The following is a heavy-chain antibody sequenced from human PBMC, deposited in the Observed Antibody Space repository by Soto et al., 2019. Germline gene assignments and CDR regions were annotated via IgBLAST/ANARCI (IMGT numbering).Heavy chain of an antibody. CDR2: VNPTGST. D-gene: IGHD6-19*01. Sequence: PSETLSLTCAVYGGSFSVYYCSWIRQSPGKGLEWIGEVNPTGSTKYNPSLKSRVTISVDTSKNQFSLNLNSVTAADTALYYCARSREQWLVDAFDIWGQGTMVTVSS. V-gene: IGHV4-34*01. CDR1: GGSFSVYY. J-gene: IGHJ3*02. CDR3: ARSREQWLVDAFDI.